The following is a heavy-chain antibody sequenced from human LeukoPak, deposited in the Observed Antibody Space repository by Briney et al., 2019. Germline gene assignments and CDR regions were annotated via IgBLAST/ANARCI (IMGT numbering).Heavy chain of an antibody. CDR3: AGLIRPGWFDP. V-gene: IGHV4-34*01. D-gene: IGHD1-14*01. CDR2: IYHSGST. J-gene: IGHJ5*02. CDR1: GGSFSGYY. Sequence: SETLSLACAVYGGSFSGYYWSWIRQPPGKGLEWIGEIYHSGSTYYNPSLKSRVTISVDTSKNQFSLKLSSVTAADTAVYYCAGLIRPGWFDPWGQGTLVTVSS.